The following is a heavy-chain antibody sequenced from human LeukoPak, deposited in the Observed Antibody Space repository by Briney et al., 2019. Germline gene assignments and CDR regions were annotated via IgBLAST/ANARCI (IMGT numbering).Heavy chain of an antibody. D-gene: IGHD5/OR15-5a*01. J-gene: IGHJ5*02. CDR1: GGSISSYY. V-gene: IGHV4-59*08. Sequence: SETLSLTCTVSGGSISSYYWSWLRQPPGKGLEWIGYIYYSGSTNYNPSLKSRVTISVDTSKNQFSLKLSSVTAADTAVYYCARTMSRSTKWFDPWGQGTLVTVSS. CDR3: ARTMSRSTKWFDP. CDR2: IYYSGST.